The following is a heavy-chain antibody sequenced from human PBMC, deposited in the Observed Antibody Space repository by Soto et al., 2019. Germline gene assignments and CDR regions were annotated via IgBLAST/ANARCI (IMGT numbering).Heavy chain of an antibody. D-gene: IGHD4-4*01. V-gene: IGHV3-30*03. CDR2: ILYDGSAE. CDR3: ARSRDGYSFYFYYGMDV. CDR1: GFTFTSYD. Sequence: GGSLRLSCAASGFTFTSYDMHWVRQAPGKGLEWMALILYDGSAEYYADSVKGRFTISRDNSKSTLYPQMNSLRAEDTAVYYCARSRDGYSFYFYYGMDVWGQGTTVTVSS. J-gene: IGHJ6*02.